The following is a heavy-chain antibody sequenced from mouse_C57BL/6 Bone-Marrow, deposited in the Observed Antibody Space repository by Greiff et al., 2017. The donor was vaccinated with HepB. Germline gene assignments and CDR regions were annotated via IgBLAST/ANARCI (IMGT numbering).Heavy chain of an antibody. J-gene: IGHJ4*01. CDR1: GYTFTNYW. CDR3: ARVEYYAMDY. Sequence: VQLQHSGAELVRPGTSVKMSCKASGYTFTNYWIGWAKQRPGHGLEWIGDIYPGGGYTNYNEKFKGKATLTADKSSSTAYMQFSSLTSEDSAIYYCARVEYYAMDYWGQGTSVTVSS. CDR2: IYPGGGYT. V-gene: IGHV1-63*01. D-gene: IGHD1-1*01.